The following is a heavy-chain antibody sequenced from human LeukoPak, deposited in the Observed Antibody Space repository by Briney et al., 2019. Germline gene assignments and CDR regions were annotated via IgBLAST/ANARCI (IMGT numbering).Heavy chain of an antibody. Sequence: GSLRLSCAASGFTFNNAWMSWVRQTPGKGLQWIGEINHSGDINYNPSLESRVTISVDTSKRQFSLRLSSVTAADTAVYYCARRDFALFGVITSFDSWGQGTRVTISS. CDR1: GFTFNNAW. D-gene: IGHD3-3*01. V-gene: IGHV4-34*01. CDR3: ARRDFALFGVITSFDS. J-gene: IGHJ4*02. CDR2: INHSGDI.